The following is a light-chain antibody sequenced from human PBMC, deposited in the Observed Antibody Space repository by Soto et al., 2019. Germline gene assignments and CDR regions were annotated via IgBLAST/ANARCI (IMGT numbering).Light chain of an antibody. CDR2: GEP. CDR1: QSVSSGY. J-gene: IGKJ1*01. CDR3: QLYGSSPRT. Sequence: IVLTQSPGTLSLSPGERATLSCRASQSVSSGYLAWYQQQPGQAPRLLISGEPIRSAGIPDRCTGSGSGADFTLTISRLEPEDFAVYYCQLYGSSPRTFGQGTKV. V-gene: IGKV3-20*01.